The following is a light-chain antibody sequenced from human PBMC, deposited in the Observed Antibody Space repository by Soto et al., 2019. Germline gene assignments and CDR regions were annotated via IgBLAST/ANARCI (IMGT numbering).Light chain of an antibody. CDR1: QGISTY. CDR2: AAS. J-gene: IGKJ3*01. V-gene: IGKV1-27*01. CDR3: QKYNSAPRT. Sequence: DIQMTQFPSTLSASVGDRVTITCRASQGISTYLAWYQQKPGKVPKLLIYAASTLQSGVPSRFSGTGSGTDFTLTISSLQPEDVATYYCQKYNSAPRTFGPGTKVDVQ.